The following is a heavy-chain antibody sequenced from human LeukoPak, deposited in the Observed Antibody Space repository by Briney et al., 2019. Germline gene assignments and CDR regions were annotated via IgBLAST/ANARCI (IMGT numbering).Heavy chain of an antibody. CDR3: AKDIKEYGSGSYYIDY. V-gene: IGHV3-53*01. D-gene: IGHD3-10*01. J-gene: IGHJ4*02. Sequence: GGSLRLSCAASGFTVSSNYMSWVRQAPGKGLEWVSVIYSGGSTYYADSVKGRFTISRDNSKNTLYLQMNSLRAEDTAVYYCAKDIKEYGSGSYYIDYWGQGTLVTVSS. CDR1: GFTVSSNY. CDR2: IYSGGST.